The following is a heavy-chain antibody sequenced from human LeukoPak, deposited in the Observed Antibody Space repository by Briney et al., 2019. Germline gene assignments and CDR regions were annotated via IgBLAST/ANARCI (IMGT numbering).Heavy chain of an antibody. CDR2: ISGSGEFT. V-gene: IGHV3-23*01. D-gene: IGHD4-17*01. Sequence: PGGSLRLSCAASGFTFSSYSMNWVRQAPGKGLEWVSSISGSGEFTDYADSVKGRFTISRDNPENTVYLQMSSLRVDDTATYFCAKVGYGDLDHWGQGVLVPVSS. CDR3: AKVGYGDLDH. CDR1: GFTFSSYS. J-gene: IGHJ4*02.